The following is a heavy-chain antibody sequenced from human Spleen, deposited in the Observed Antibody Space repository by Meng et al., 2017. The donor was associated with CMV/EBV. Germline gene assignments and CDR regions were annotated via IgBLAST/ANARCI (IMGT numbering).Heavy chain of an antibody. V-gene: IGHV3-33*06. CDR2: IWYDGTNK. CDR3: AKASYGSGSYLDY. D-gene: IGHD3-10*01. CDR1: GFTFRSDG. Sequence: AATGFTFRSDGRHWVRQAPGKGLEWVAVIWYDGTNKYYADSVKGRFTISRDNSKNTLYLQMNSLRAEDTAVYYCAKASYGSGSYLDYWGQGTLVTVSS. J-gene: IGHJ4*02.